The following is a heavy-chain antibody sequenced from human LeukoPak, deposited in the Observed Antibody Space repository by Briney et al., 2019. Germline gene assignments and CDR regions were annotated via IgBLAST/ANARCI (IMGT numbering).Heavy chain of an antibody. J-gene: IGHJ4*02. CDR3: ARDLPTGSDYFDY. CDR2: IKQDGREK. D-gene: IGHD6-6*01. V-gene: IGHV3-7*01. CDR1: GLIFSTYW. Sequence: GRSLRLSCAVFGLIFSTYWMSWVRQAPGRGLEWVANIKQDGREKYFVDSVKDRLTISRDNAKNSLYLHMSSLRADDTAVYYCARDLPTGSDYFDYWGQGTLVTVSS.